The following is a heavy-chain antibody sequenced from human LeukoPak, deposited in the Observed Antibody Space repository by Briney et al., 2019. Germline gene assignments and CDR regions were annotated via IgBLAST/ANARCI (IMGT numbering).Heavy chain of an antibody. V-gene: IGHV3-21*01. J-gene: IGHJ4*02. CDR2: ISSSSSYI. CDR3: ARDMLITFGGVIERDY. D-gene: IGHD3-16*02. CDR1: GFTFSSYS. Sequence: GGSLRLSCAASGFTFSSYSMNWVRQAPGKGLEWVSSISSSSSYIYYADSVKGRFTISRDNAKNSLYLQMNSLRAEDTAVYYCARDMLITFGGVIERDYWGQGTLVTVSS.